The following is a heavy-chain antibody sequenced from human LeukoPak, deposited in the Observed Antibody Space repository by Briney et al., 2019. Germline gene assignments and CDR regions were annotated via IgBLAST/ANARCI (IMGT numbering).Heavy chain of an antibody. CDR3: ARGWTGGDYPWPH. Sequence: SQTLSLTCTVSGGSISSGSYFWNWIRQPAGKGLEWIGRIYTSGSTNYNPSLKRRVTISVDTSKNQFPLKLSSVTAADTAVYYCARGWTGGDYPWPHWGQGTLVTVSS. V-gene: IGHV4-61*02. J-gene: IGHJ1*01. D-gene: IGHD4-17*01. CDR1: GGSISSGSYF. CDR2: IYTSGST.